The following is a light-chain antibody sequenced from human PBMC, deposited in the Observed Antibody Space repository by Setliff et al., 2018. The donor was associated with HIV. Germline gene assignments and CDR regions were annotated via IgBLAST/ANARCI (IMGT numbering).Light chain of an antibody. CDR3: AAWDDSLSSYV. CDR1: NSDIGTNH. J-gene: IGLJ1*01. V-gene: IGLV1-47*01. Sequence: GSNSDIGTNHVYWYQQLPGTAPTVLIYRNDQRPSGVPARFSGSKSGTSASLAISGLRSEDEADYYCAAWDDSLSSYVFGPGTKVTVL. CDR2: RND.